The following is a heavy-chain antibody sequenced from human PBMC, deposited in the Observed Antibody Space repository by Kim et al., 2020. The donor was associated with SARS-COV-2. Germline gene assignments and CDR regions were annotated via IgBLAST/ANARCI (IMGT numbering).Heavy chain of an antibody. CDR2: IKQDGSEK. CDR3: ARASLSGSWDFDY. V-gene: IGHV3-7*01. D-gene: IGHD3-10*01. J-gene: IGHJ4*02. Sequence: GGSLRLSCTASGFTFSNYWMTWVRQAPERGLEWVANIKQDGSEKYYVDSVKGRFTISRDNAKNSLYLLLTSLRAEDTAVNYCARASLSGSWDFDYCGRGT. CDR1: GFTFSNYW.